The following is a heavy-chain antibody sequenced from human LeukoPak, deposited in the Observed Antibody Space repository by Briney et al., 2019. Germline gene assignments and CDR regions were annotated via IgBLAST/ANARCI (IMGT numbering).Heavy chain of an antibody. Sequence: GASLKISCKGSGYIFTSYWIGWGRQLPGKGLEWMGIIYPGDSDTRYSPSFQGQVTISADKSISTAYLQWSSLRASDTAIYYCASHSGSLRDVFDIWGQGTMVTVSS. J-gene: IGHJ3*02. CDR3: ASHSGSLRDVFDI. CDR1: GYIFTSYW. V-gene: IGHV5-51*01. D-gene: IGHD1-26*01. CDR2: IYPGDSDT.